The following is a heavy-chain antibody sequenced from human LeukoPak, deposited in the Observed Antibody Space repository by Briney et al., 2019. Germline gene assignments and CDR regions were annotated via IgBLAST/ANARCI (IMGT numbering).Heavy chain of an antibody. J-gene: IGHJ5*02. V-gene: IGHV1-18*01. CDR2: ISAYNGNT. D-gene: IGHD3-10*01. CDR3: ARGGYYGLGNDFRFDP. CDR1: GYTFTRYG. Sequence: ASVKVSCKASGYTFTRYGISWVRQAPGQGLEWMGWISAYNGNTNYAQKLQGRVTMTTDTSTSTAYMELRSLRSDDTAVYYCARGGYYGLGNDFRFDPWGQGTLVTVSS.